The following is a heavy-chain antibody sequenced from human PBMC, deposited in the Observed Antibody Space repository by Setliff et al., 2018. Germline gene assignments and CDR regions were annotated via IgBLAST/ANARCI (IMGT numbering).Heavy chain of an antibody. Sequence: PSETLSLTCAASGGSFSDYYWTWIRQPPGKGLEWIGEINHSASTNYNPSLKSRVTISVDTSKNQFSLKVTSVTAADTAVYYCVRLDRRENSFGYPNGDYVDVWGKGTTVIVSS. J-gene: IGHJ6*03. CDR3: VRLDRRENSFGYPNGDYVDV. CDR2: INHSAST. V-gene: IGHV4-34*01. CDR1: GGSFSDYY. D-gene: IGHD5-18*01.